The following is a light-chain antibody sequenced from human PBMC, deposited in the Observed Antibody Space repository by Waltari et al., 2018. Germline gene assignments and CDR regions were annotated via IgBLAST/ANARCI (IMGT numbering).Light chain of an antibody. CDR3: MQGTHWPPIT. CDR1: QSLVHSDGNTY. CDR2: KVS. Sequence: DVVMTQSPLSLPVTLGQPASISCRLSQSLVHSDGNTYVNWFRQRPGQSPRRLIYKVSKRDAGVPDRLSGSGSGTDFTLKISRVEAEDVGIYYCMQGTHWPPITFGQGTRLEIK. J-gene: IGKJ5*01. V-gene: IGKV2-30*02.